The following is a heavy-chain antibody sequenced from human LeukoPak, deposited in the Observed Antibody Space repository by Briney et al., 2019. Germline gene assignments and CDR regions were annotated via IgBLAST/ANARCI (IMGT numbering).Heavy chain of an antibody. V-gene: IGHV4-39*07. Sequence: SETLSLTCTVSGGAISSSSYYWGWIRQPPGKGLEWIGSIYYSGSTYYNPSLKSRVTISVDTSKNQFSLKLSSVTAADTAVYYCARDSYSSTWYPSYFFDYWGQGTLVTVSS. CDR2: IYYSGST. D-gene: IGHD6-13*01. CDR1: GGAISSSSYY. J-gene: IGHJ4*02. CDR3: ARDSYSSTWYPSYFFDY.